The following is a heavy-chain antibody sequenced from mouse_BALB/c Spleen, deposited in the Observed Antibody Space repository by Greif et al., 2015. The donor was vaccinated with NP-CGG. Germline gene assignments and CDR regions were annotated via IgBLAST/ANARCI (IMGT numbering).Heavy chain of an antibody. J-gene: IGHJ4*01. D-gene: IGHD4-1*01. CDR2: IRNKANGYTT. Sequence: EVNVVESGGGLVQPGGSLRLSCATSGFTFTDYYMSWVRQPPGKALEWLGFIRNKANGYTTEYSASVKGRFTISRDNSQSILYLQMNTLRAEDSATYYCARTGGFYAMDYWGQGTSVTVSS. CDR1: GFTFTDYY. CDR3: ARTGGFYAMDY. V-gene: IGHV7-3*02.